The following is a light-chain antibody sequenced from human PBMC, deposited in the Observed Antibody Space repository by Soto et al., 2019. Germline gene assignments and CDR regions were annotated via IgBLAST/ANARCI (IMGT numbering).Light chain of an antibody. CDR2: AAS. Sequence: DIQMTQSPSSLSASVGDRVTITCRASQSISSYLNWYQQKPGKAPKLLIYAASSLQSGVPSRFSGCGSGTDFTLTISSLQPEDFATYYCQHSYSTPLTFGPGTKVDIK. CDR3: QHSYSTPLT. J-gene: IGKJ3*01. CDR1: QSISSY. V-gene: IGKV1-39*01.